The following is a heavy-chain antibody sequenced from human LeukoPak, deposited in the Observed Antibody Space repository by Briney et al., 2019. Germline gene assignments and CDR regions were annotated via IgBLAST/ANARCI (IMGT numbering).Heavy chain of an antibody. CDR2: ISGSGGST. CDR1: GFTFSSYA. D-gene: IGHD3-16*02. V-gene: IGHV3-23*01. J-gene: IGHJ4*02. CDR3: AKTALIYDYVWGSYRYFVGYFDY. Sequence: GGSLRLSCAASGFTFSSYAMSWVRQAPGKGLEWVSAISGSGGSTYYADSVKGRFTISRDNSKNTLYLQMNSLRAEDTAVYYCAKTALIYDYVWGSYRYFVGYFDYWGQGTLVTVSS.